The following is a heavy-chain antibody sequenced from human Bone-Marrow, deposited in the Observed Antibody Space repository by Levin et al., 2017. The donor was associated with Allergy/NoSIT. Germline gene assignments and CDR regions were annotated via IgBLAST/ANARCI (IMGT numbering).Heavy chain of an antibody. Sequence: VASVKVSCAASGFTFNNYGLSWVRQAPGKGLEWVSAISGSGNNIYYADSVRGRFTISRDNSKNTLDLQLNSLTAEDTAVYYCAKWASYCGGDCYWFAPFDCWGQGALVTVSS. J-gene: IGHJ4*02. V-gene: IGHV3-23*01. D-gene: IGHD2-21*01. CDR3: AKWASYCGGDCYWFAPFDC. CDR1: GFTFNNYG. CDR2: ISGSGNNI.